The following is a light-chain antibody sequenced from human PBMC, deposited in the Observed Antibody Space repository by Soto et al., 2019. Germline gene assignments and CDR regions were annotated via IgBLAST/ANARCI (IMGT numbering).Light chain of an antibody. Sequence: EIVMTQSPATLSVSPGERATLSCRASRNINRKLAWYQQKPGPAPRLLISGASTMATGIPARFSGSGYGTEFTLTISSLQSEDFAVYYCQQYYDYPPLIFGGGTKVEIK. CDR2: GAS. CDR3: QQYYDYPPLI. CDR1: RNINRK. J-gene: IGKJ4*01. V-gene: IGKV3-15*01.